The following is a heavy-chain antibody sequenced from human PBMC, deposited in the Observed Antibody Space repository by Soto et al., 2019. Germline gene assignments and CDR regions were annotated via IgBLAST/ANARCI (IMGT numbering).Heavy chain of an antibody. V-gene: IGHV3-66*01. J-gene: IGHJ6*04. Sequence: EVQLVESGGGLVQPGGSLRLSCAASGFTVSSNYMSWVRQAPGKGLEWVSVIYSGGSTYYADSVQSRFTISRDNSKNTLYLQMNSLRAEDTAVYYCARATLIAAAPGPPDVWGKGTTVTGSS. CDR3: ARATLIAAAPGPPDV. CDR1: GFTVSSNY. D-gene: IGHD6-13*01. CDR2: IYSGGST.